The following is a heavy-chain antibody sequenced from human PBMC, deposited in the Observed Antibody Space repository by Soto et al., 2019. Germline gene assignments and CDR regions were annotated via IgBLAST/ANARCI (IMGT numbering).Heavy chain of an antibody. CDR3: AQGYDILTGSPWRSDP. Sequence: GASVKVSCKASGYTFTSYAMNWVRQAPGQGLEWMGWINTNTGNPTYAQGFTGRFVFSLDTSVSTAYLQICSLKAEDTAVYYCAQGYDILTGSPWRSDPWGQGTLVTVSS. CDR1: GYTFTSYA. J-gene: IGHJ5*02. CDR2: INTNTGNP. D-gene: IGHD3-9*01. V-gene: IGHV7-4-1*01.